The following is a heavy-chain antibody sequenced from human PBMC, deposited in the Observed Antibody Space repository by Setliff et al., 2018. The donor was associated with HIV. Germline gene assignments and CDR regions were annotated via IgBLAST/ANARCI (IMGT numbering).Heavy chain of an antibody. Sequence: GESLKISCKGSRNSFTNYWVGWVRQMPANGLEWMGLIWPDDSDTIYSPSFQGQVTMSADKSISTSYLQWSSLRAEDTAVYFCARSGSGWYEGGYYFDYWGQGTLVTVSS. CDR1: RNSFTNYW. V-gene: IGHV5-51*01. CDR3: ARSGSGWYEGGYYFDY. D-gene: IGHD6-19*01. CDR2: IWPDDSDT. J-gene: IGHJ4*02.